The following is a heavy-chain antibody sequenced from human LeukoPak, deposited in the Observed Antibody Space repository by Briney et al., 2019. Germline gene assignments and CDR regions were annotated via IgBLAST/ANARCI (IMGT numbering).Heavy chain of an antibody. CDR3: ATSPEETFFVY. Sequence: ASVKVSCKASRYMFTNYDISWVRQAPGQGLEWMGWISGYTGNTKYAQKLQGRVTMTTDTSTSTAYMEVRSLRSDDTAVYYCATSPEETFFVYWGQGTLVTVSS. D-gene: IGHD3-3*01. V-gene: IGHV1-18*01. CDR2: ISGYTGNT. J-gene: IGHJ4*02. CDR1: RYMFTNYD.